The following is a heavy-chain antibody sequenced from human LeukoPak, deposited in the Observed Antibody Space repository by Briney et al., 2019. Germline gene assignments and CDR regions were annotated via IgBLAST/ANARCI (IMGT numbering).Heavy chain of an antibody. Sequence: SETLSLTCTVSGGSISSYYWSWIRQPPGKGLEWIGYIYYSGSTNYNPSLKSRVTISVDTSKNQFSLKLSSVTAADTAVYYCARGGLVVPAPFDYWGQGTLVTVSS. J-gene: IGHJ4*02. V-gene: IGHV4-59*01. CDR2: IYYSGST. CDR3: ARGGLVVPAPFDY. D-gene: IGHD2-2*01. CDR1: GGSISSYY.